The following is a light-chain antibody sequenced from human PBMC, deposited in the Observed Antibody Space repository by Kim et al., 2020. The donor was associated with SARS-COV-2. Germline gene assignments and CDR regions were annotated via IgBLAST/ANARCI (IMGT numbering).Light chain of an antibody. J-gene: IGLJ2*01. CDR2: QYS. CDR1: KLGDKY. V-gene: IGLV3-1*01. Sequence: SGTRRQPAPIPCSGDKLGDKYACWYQQEPGQSPVLVIYQYSKLASWIPVRVSGSKSGNTATLTISGTQAIDEADYYCQAWDSSTVVFGGGTQLTVL. CDR3: QAWDSSTVV.